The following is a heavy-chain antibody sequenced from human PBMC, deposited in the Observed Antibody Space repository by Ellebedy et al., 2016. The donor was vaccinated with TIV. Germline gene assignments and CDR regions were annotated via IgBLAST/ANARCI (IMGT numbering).Heavy chain of an antibody. CDR3: AREIASWSSYGMDV. CDR1: GFTFSRSA. CDR2: MSYDGDNN. J-gene: IGHJ6*02. V-gene: IGHV3-30*01. Sequence: PGGSLRLSCAASGFTFSRSAMHWVRQAPGKGLEWVAFMSYDGDNNYYADSVKGRFTISRDNSKNTLYLQMNSLTAEDAAVYYCAREIASWSSYGMDVWGQGTTVTVSS. D-gene: IGHD1-26*01.